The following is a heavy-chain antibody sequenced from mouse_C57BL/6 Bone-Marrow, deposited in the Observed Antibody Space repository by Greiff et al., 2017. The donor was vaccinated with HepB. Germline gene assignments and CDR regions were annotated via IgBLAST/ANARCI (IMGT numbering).Heavy chain of an antibody. J-gene: IGHJ1*03. CDR1: GYTFTSYW. D-gene: IGHD2-1*01. Sequence: QVQLKQPGAELVKPGASVKMSCKASGYTFTSYWITWVKQRPGQGLEWIGDIYPGSGSTNYNEKFKSKATLTVDTSSSTAYMQLSSLTSEDSAVYYCARSRAYGNYVRYFDVWGTGTTVTVSS. V-gene: IGHV1-55*01. CDR2: IYPGSGST. CDR3: ARSRAYGNYVRYFDV.